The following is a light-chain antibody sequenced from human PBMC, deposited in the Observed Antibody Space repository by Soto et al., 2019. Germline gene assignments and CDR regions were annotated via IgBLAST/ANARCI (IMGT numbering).Light chain of an antibody. V-gene: IGKV3D-15*01. J-gene: IGKJ5*01. CDR1: RTVSTY. CDR2: EAL. CDR3: KQYKEWPPFT. Sequence: EIVMTQSPSTLSVSPGERATVSCRASRTVSTYLAWYQQKPGQAPRLLIYEALNRATGIPARFSGSGSGTDFTLSISSLQSEDFAVYYCKQYKEWPPFTFGQGTRLEIK.